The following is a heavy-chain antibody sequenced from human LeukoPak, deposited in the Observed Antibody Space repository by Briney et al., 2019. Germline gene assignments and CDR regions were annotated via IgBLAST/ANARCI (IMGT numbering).Heavy chain of an antibody. V-gene: IGHV4-59*01. D-gene: IGHD3-22*01. J-gene: IGHJ2*01. Sequence: PSETLSLTCTVSGGSISSYYWSWIRQPPGKGLEWFGYIYYSGSTNYNPSLKSRVTISVDTSKNQFSLKLSSVTAADTAVYYCARVSGYYDSSGYPVFDLWGRGTLVTVSS. CDR3: ARVSGYYDSSGYPVFDL. CDR2: IYYSGST. CDR1: GGSISSYY.